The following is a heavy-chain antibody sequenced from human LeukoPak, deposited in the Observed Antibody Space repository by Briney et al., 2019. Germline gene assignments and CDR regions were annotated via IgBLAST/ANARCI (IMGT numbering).Heavy chain of an antibody. D-gene: IGHD1-26*01. CDR2: IWYDGSNK. CDR3: VRDLGGRSGH. V-gene: IGHV3-33*01. J-gene: IGHJ4*02. CDR1: GFTFSSYG. Sequence: GGSLRLSCAASGFTFSSYGMHWVRQAPGKGLEWVAVIWYDGSNKYYADSVKGRFTISRDNSKNTLYLQMNSLRAEDTAMYHCVRDLGGRSGHWGQGTLVTVSS.